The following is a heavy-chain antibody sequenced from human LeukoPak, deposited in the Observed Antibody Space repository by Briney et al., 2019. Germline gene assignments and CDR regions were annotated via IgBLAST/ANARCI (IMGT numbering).Heavy chain of an antibody. CDR3: ARRGWGFGEPKRDHDTFDI. Sequence: GESLKISCKGSGYSFTNYWIAWVRHMPGRGLEWMAIIYPGDSDARYRPSFQGQVTISDDKSISTTSLRWSSLKASDTVMYYYARRGWGFGEPKRDHDTFDIWGQGTMVTHSS. CDR1: GYSFTNYW. CDR2: IYPGDSDA. V-gene: IGHV5-51*01. J-gene: IGHJ3*02. D-gene: IGHD3-10*01.